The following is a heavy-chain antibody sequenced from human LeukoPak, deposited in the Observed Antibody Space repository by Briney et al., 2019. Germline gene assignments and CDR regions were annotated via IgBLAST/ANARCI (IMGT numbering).Heavy chain of an antibody. CDR3: AREGYSSSWYGRGYNWFDP. CDR2: IYYSGST. D-gene: IGHD6-13*01. CDR1: GGSISSSSYY. Sequence: PSETLSLTCTVSGGSISSSSYYWGWIRQPPGKGLEWIGSIYYSGSTYYNPSLKSRVTISVDTSKNQFSLKLSSVTAADTAVYYCAREGYSSSWYGRGYNWFDPWGQGTLVTVSS. J-gene: IGHJ5*02. V-gene: IGHV4-39*07.